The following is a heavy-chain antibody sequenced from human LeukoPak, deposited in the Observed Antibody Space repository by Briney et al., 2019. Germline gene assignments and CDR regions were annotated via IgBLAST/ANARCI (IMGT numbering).Heavy chain of an antibody. D-gene: IGHD6-6*01. CDR1: GGTFSSYA. CDR3: ARGKAARPNYYYYYMDV. Sequence: ASVKVSCKASGGTFSSYAISWVRQAPGQGLEWMGGIIPIFGTANYAQKFQGRVTTTTDESTSTAYMELSSLRSEDTAVYYCARGKAARPNYYYYYMDVWGKGTTVTVSS. CDR2: IIPIFGTA. J-gene: IGHJ6*03. V-gene: IGHV1-69*05.